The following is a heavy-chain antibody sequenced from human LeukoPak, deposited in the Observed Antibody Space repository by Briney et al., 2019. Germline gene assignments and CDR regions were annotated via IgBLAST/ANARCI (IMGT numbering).Heavy chain of an antibody. CDR1: GFTVSSNF. CDR3: ARDGCSSTSCPDWYFDL. J-gene: IGHJ2*01. Sequence: GGSLRLSCAASGFTVSSNFMSWVRQAPGKGLEWVSVIYSDGITYYADSVKGRFTFSRDNSKNTLYLQMNSLRVEDTAVYYCARDGCSSTSCPDWYFDLWGRGSLVTVSS. CDR2: IYSDGIT. D-gene: IGHD2-2*01. V-gene: IGHV3-66*02.